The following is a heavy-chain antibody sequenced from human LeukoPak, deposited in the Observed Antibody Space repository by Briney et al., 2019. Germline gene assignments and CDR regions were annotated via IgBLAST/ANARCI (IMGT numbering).Heavy chain of an antibody. CDR2: IYYSGST. CDR1: GGSISSYY. Sequence: SETLPLTCTVSGGSISSYYWSWIRQPPGKGLEWIGYIYYSGSTNYNPSLKSRVTISVDTSKNQFSLKLSSVTAADTAVYYCARQPSWFRDYNWFDPWGQGTLVTVSS. D-gene: IGHD3-10*01. V-gene: IGHV4-59*01. J-gene: IGHJ5*02. CDR3: ARQPSWFRDYNWFDP.